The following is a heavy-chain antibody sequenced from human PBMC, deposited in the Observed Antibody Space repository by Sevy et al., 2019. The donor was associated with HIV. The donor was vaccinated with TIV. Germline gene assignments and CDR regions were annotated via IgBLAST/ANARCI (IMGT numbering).Heavy chain of an antibody. CDR1: GFTFSSYA. Sequence: GGSLRLSCAASGFTFSSYAMHWVRQAPGKGLEWVAVISYDGSNKYYADSVKGRFPISRDNSKNTLYLQMNSLRAEDTAVYYCARDRWECSGGSCYSSYYYYYGMDVWGQGTTVTVSS. CDR3: ARDRWECSGGSCYSSYYYYYGMDV. V-gene: IGHV3-30-3*01. D-gene: IGHD2-15*01. CDR2: ISYDGSNK. J-gene: IGHJ6*02.